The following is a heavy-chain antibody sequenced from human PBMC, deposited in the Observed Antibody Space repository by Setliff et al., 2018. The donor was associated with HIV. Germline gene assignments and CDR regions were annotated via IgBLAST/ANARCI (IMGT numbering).Heavy chain of an antibody. CDR1: GYTFTNYA. V-gene: IGHV1-3*01. Sequence: ASVKVSCKASGYTFTNYAIHWVRHAPGQRLEWMGWINAGNGNTKYSEKFQGRVTITRDTSASTAYMELNSLRSEDTAVYYCARRGDTTMAFSFDFWGQGTLVTVSS. CDR3: ARRGDTTMAFSFDF. CDR2: INAGNGNT. D-gene: IGHD5-18*01. J-gene: IGHJ4*02.